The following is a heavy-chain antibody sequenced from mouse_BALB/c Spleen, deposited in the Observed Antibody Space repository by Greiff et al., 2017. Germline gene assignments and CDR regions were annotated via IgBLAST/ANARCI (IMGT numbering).Heavy chain of an antibody. Sequence: EVQLQESGAELVKPGASVKLSCTASGFNIKDTYMHWVKQRPEQGLEWIGRIDPANGNTKYDPKFQGKATITADTSSNTAYLQLSSLTSEDTAVYYCARRGMDSSGAMDYWGQGTSVTVSS. J-gene: IGHJ4*01. CDR2: IDPANGNT. V-gene: IGHV14-3*02. D-gene: IGHD3-2*01. CDR3: ARRGMDSSGAMDY. CDR1: GFNIKDTY.